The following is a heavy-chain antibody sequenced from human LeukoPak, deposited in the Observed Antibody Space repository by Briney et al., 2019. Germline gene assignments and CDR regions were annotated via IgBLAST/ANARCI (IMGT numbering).Heavy chain of an antibody. D-gene: IGHD2-8*02. J-gene: IGHJ4*02. CDR2: IYYSGST. V-gene: IGHV4-59*01. CDR1: GGSMSDYY. CDR3: ARVASTGPFDY. Sequence: SETLSLTCTVSGGSMSDYYWSWIRQPPGKGVEWIGCIYYSGSTDYNPSLKSRVTMSVDTSKNQFSLKLRSVTAADTALYYCARVASTGPFDYWGQGTLVTVSS.